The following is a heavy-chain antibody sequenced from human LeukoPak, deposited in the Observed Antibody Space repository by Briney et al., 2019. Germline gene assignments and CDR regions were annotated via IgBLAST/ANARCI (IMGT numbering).Heavy chain of an antibody. CDR3: AKDPYSGSYPYYWDY. D-gene: IGHD1-26*01. J-gene: IGHJ4*02. CDR1: GFTFSSYA. CDR2: ISGSGGST. Sequence: HAGGSLRLSCAASGFTFSSYAMSWVRQAPGKGLEWVSAISGSGGSTYYADSVKGRFTISRDNSKNTLYLQMNSLRAEDTAVYYCAKDPYSGSYPYYWDYWGQGTLVTVSS. V-gene: IGHV3-23*01.